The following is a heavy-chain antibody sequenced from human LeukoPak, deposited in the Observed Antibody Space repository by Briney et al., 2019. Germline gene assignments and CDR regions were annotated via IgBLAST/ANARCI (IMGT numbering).Heavy chain of an antibody. V-gene: IGHV3-23*01. CDR1: GFTFSSYV. CDR3: AKDKYYDSSGYYGY. J-gene: IGHJ4*02. Sequence: GGSLRLSCATSGFTFSSYVMSWVRQAPGKGLKWVAGISGDGGTTFYADSVKGRFTISRDNSKNTLYLQMNSLRAEDTAVYYCAKDKYYDSSGYYGYWGQGTLVTVSS. CDR2: ISGDGGTT. D-gene: IGHD3-22*01.